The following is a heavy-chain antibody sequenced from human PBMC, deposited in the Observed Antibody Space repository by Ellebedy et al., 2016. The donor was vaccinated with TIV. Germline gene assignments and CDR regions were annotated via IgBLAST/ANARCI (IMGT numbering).Heavy chain of an antibody. CDR2: ISYSGDLM. Sequence: PGGSLRLSCAASGFTFSGYYMSWFRQAPGKVPEWVSYISYSGDLMYYADSVKGRFTTSRDNAENSLYLQMNSLSAEDTAVYYCARLGVIAAAGASDYWGQGTLVIVSS. D-gene: IGHD6-13*01. CDR1: GFTFSGYY. J-gene: IGHJ4*02. CDR3: ARLGVIAAAGASDY. V-gene: IGHV3-11*01.